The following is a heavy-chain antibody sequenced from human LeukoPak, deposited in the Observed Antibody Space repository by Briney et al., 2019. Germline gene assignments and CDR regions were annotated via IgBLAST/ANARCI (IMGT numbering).Heavy chain of an antibody. D-gene: IGHD4-17*01. J-gene: IGHJ4*02. CDR1: GFTVTDNY. Sequence: GGSLRLSCAVSGFTVTDNYMSWVRQAPGKGLQWVSVVYPDGRTYYADSVKGRFTISRDNSRNTLLLQLNSLRADDTAVYYCARTNPVYGDYDYWGQGALVTVSS. V-gene: IGHV3-53*01. CDR3: ARTNPVYGDYDY. CDR2: VYPDGRT.